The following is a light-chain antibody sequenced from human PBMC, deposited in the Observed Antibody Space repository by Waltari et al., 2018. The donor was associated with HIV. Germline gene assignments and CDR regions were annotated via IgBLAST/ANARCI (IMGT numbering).Light chain of an antibody. CDR2: EAS. Sequence: ESLMAQSPDTLSLSPGERATLSCRASQNVSSHLAWYQQRPGQTPRLLMYEASTRATDVPVRFSGSVSGSDFYLTISSLQSEDIGVYFCQQYSEWPLTFGPGTRLNIK. J-gene: IGKJ3*01. V-gene: IGKV3-15*01. CDR1: QNVSSH. CDR3: QQYSEWPLT.